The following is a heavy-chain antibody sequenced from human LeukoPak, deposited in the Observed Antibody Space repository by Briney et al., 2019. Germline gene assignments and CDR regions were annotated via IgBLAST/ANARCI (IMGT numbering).Heavy chain of an antibody. CDR1: GFTFSKYT. V-gene: IGHV3-30*04. Sequence: GGSLGLSCVASGFTFSKYTIHWVRQAPGKGLEWVTVISHDGSKKYYGDSVKGRFTISRDNSKNTLYLQMNSLRAEDTAVYYCANSNYYDSSGYSGPIWGQGTMVTVSS. CDR2: ISHDGSKK. J-gene: IGHJ3*02. D-gene: IGHD3-22*01. CDR3: ANSNYYDSSGYSGPI.